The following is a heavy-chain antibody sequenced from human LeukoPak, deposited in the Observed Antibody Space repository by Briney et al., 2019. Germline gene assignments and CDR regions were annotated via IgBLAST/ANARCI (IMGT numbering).Heavy chain of an antibody. J-gene: IGHJ3*02. CDR2: ISSSSSYI. CDR3: ARDFQGAFDI. V-gene: IGHV3-21*01. CDR1: GFTFSRYS. Sequence: PGGSLRLSCAASGFTFSRYSMNWVRQAPGKGLEWVSSISSSSSYIYYADSVKGRFTISRDNAKNSLYLQMNSLRAEDTAVYYCARDFQGAFDIWGQGTMVTVSS.